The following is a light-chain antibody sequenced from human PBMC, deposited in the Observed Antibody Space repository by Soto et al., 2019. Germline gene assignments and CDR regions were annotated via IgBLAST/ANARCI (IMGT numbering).Light chain of an antibody. V-gene: IGKV3-20*01. Sequence: EIVLTQSPGTLSLSLGERATLXXRASQSVSSSYLAWYQQKPGQAPRVXIYGISKRATDIPDRFSGSGSGTEFTLTISSLQPEDFATYYCQQHGQWPITFGQGTRLEI. CDR3: QQHGQWPIT. J-gene: IGKJ5*01. CDR1: QSVSSSY. CDR2: GIS.